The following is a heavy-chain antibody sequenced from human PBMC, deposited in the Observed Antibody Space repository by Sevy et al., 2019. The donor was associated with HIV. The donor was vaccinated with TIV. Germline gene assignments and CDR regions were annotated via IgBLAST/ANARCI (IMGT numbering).Heavy chain of an antibody. D-gene: IGHD2-2*01. CDR3: ARGRQAYVVVVPSTVPFDY. CDR1: GGSFSGYF. J-gene: IGHJ4*02. Sequence: SETLSLTCAVYGGSFSGYFWNWIRQSPGKGLEWIGEINHTGTLKYNPSLTSRVTISVDASKNQLSLHLSSVTAADTAIYYCARGRQAYVVVVPSTVPFDYWGQGTLVTVSS. V-gene: IGHV4-34*01. CDR2: INHTGTL.